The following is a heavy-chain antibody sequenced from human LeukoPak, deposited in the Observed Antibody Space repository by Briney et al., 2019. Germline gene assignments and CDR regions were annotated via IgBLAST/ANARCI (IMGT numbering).Heavy chain of an antibody. J-gene: IGHJ6*02. CDR2: ISSDGIYQ. CDR1: GFTFDKHA. D-gene: IGHD2-15*01. V-gene: IGHV3-30-3*01. CDR3: AKDSWVAATVDV. Sequence: GGSLRLSCAASGFTFDKHAMHWVRQAPGKGLEWLAAISSDGIYQYYAGSAGGRFSISRDNSKNTLFLQMNSLRAEDTAVYYCAKDSWVAATVDVWGQGTTVTVSS.